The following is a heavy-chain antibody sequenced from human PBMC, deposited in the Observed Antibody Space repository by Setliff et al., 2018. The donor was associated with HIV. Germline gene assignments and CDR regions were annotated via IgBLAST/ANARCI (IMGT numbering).Heavy chain of an antibody. Sequence: PSETLSLTCTVSGSSISSGSYYWSWIRQPAGKGLEWIGQIHTTGSTNYNPSLKSRVTISVDTSKNQFSLKLSSVNAADTAVYYCARGRVESFWSDLIPSDYWGQGTLVTVSS. CDR2: IHTTGST. V-gene: IGHV4-61*09. D-gene: IGHD3-3*01. CDR3: ARGRVESFWSDLIPSDY. CDR1: GSSISSGSYY. J-gene: IGHJ4*02.